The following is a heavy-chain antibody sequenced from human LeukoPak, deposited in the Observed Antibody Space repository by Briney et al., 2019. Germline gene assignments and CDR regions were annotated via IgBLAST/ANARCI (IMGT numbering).Heavy chain of an antibody. CDR1: GNSFINYW. D-gene: IGHD3-22*01. CDR3: ARHARHYDNDKYFFDY. Sequence: GESLQISCKGSGNSFINYWIGWVRQKPGKGLEWMGIIYPGDSDTRYSPSFQGQVTISADTYTATAYLQWSSLKASDTAMYYCARHARHYDNDKYFFDYWGQGTLVTVSS. V-gene: IGHV5-51*01. J-gene: IGHJ4*02. CDR2: IYPGDSDT.